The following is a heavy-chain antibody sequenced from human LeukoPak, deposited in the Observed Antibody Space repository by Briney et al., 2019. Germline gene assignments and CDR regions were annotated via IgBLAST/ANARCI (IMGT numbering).Heavy chain of an antibody. CDR2: INIDGSTT. CDR1: GFTFSNYW. Sequence: GGSLRLSCAASGFTFSNYWMHWVRQAPGKGLAWVSHINIDGSTTNYADSVKGRFTISRDNAKNTLYLQMNSLRAEDTAIYYCARGQDSWGQGTLVTVSS. CDR3: ARGQDS. V-gene: IGHV3-74*01. J-gene: IGHJ4*02.